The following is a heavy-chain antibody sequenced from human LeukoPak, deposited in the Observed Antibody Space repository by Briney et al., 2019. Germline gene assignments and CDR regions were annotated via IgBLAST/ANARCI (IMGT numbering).Heavy chain of an antibody. D-gene: IGHD6-13*01. Sequence: GGSLRLSCAASGFTVSSNYMSWVRQAPGKGLEWVSVIYSGGSTYYADSVKGRFTISRDNSKDTLYLQMNSLRAEDTAVYYCARVTHSSSWGGFDYWGQGTLVTVSS. CDR3: ARVTHSSSWGGFDY. V-gene: IGHV3-66*01. CDR2: IYSGGST. CDR1: GFTVSSNY. J-gene: IGHJ4*02.